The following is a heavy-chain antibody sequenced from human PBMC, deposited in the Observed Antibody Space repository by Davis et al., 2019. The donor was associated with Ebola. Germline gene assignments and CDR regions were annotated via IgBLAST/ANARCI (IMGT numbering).Heavy chain of an antibody. J-gene: IGHJ4*02. Sequence: AASVKVSCKASGYTFTDYYMHWVRQAPGQGLEWMGWINPNSGGTNYAQKFQGRVTMTRDTSISTVYMELSRLRSEDTAVYYCARGRGHYESSGGDFWGQGTLVTVSS. CDR1: GYTFTDYY. CDR3: ARGRGHYESSGGDF. D-gene: IGHD3-22*01. V-gene: IGHV1-2*02. CDR2: INPNSGGT.